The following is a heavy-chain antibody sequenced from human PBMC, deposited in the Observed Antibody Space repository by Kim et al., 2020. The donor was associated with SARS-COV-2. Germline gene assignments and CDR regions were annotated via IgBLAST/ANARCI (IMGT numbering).Heavy chain of an antibody. V-gene: IGHV3-53*01. D-gene: IGHD3-22*01. CDR1: GFTVSSNH. CDR2: LYSGDST. Sequence: GGSLRLSCAASGFTVSSNHMSWVRQAPGKGLEWVSVLYSGDSTYYGDSVKGRFTISRDNSKNTLYLQMNSLRAEDTAVYYCARVSSGLHLRWGQGTLVTVSS. J-gene: IGHJ1*01. CDR3: ARVSSGLHLR.